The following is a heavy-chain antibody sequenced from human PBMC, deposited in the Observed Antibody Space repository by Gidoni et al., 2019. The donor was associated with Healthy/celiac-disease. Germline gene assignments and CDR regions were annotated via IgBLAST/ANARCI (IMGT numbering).Heavy chain of an antibody. J-gene: IGHJ6*02. CDR3: AREGRFLEGDYYYYYGMDV. V-gene: IGHV1-69*01. D-gene: IGHD3-3*01. CDR2: IIPIFGTA. CDR1: GGTFSSYA. Sequence: QVQLVQSGAEVKKPGSSVKVSCKASGGTFSSYAISWVRQAPGQGLEWMGGIIPIFGTANYAQKFQGRVTITADESTSTAYMELSSLRSEDTAVYYCAREGRFLEGDYYYYYGMDVWGQGTTVTVSS.